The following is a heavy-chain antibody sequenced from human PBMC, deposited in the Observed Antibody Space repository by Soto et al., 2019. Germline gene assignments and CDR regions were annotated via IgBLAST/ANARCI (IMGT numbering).Heavy chain of an antibody. CDR3: ARGYDSSGYRLGD. Sequence: SGGSLRLSCAASGFTFSSYGMHWVRQAPGKGQEWVAGISDDGSEKYYVDSVKGRFTISRDNAKNSLYVQMNSLRADDSAVYYCARGYDSSGYRLGDWGQGTLVTVSS. CDR2: ISDDGSEK. J-gene: IGHJ4*02. D-gene: IGHD3-22*01. V-gene: IGHV3-30*03. CDR1: GFTFSSYG.